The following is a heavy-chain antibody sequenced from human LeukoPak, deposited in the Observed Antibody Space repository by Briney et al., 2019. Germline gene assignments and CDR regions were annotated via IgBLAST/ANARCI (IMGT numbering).Heavy chain of an antibody. J-gene: IGHJ4*02. V-gene: IGHV4-59*01. CDR2: IYYSGST. Sequence: SETLSLTCTVSGGSISSYYWSWIRQPPEKGLEWIGYIYYSGSTNYNPSLKSRVTISVDTSKNQFSLKLSSVTAADTAVYYCARVAVNTAMPSGSLYYFDYWGQGTLVTVSS. CDR1: GGSISSYY. D-gene: IGHD5-18*01. CDR3: ARVAVNTAMPSGSLYYFDY.